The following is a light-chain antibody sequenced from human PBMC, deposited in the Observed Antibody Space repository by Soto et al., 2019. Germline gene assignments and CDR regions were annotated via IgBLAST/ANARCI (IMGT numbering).Light chain of an antibody. J-gene: IGLJ2*01. CDR1: SSDVGGYNF. CDR3: CSYTGSSTLV. V-gene: IGLV2-14*01. CDR2: DVS. Sequence: QSVLTQPASVSGSPGQSITISCIGTSSDVGGYNFVSWYQQHPDKAPKVMIYDVSDRPSGVSDRFSGSKSGNTASLTISGLQAEDEADYYCCSYTGSSTLVFGGGTQLTVL.